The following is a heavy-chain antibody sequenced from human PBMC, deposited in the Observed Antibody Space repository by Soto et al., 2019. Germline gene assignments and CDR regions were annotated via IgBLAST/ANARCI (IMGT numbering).Heavy chain of an antibody. CDR2: VNHSGGT. CDR1: GGSFSGYY. Sequence: SGTLSLTCAVDGGSFSGYYWSWIRQPPGKGLEWMGEVNHSGGTNYNPSRKSRVAISVDRAKNLFSLKLSSMPAADTDVYYGARHKYHSSGPSAYCGQGTLVTVX. J-gene: IGHJ4*02. D-gene: IGHD3-22*01. V-gene: IGHV4-34*01. CDR3: ARHKYHSSGPSAY.